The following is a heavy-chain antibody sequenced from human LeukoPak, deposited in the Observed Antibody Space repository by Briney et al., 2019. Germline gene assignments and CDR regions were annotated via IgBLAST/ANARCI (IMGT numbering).Heavy chain of an antibody. D-gene: IGHD2-8*01. CDR2: ISGGGSTI. CDR3: ARVNGVDAFDI. J-gene: IGHJ3*02. CDR1: GFTFSSYE. Sequence: GGSLRLSCVASGFTFSSYEMVWARQAPGKGLEWVSYISGGGSTIYSADSVKGRFTISRDNTKNSLFLQMNSLRAEDTSLYYCARVNGVDAFDIWGQGTMVTVSS. V-gene: IGHV3-48*03.